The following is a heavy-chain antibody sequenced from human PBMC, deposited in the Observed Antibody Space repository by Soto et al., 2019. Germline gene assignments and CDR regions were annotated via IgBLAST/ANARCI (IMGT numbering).Heavy chain of an antibody. J-gene: IGHJ4*01. CDR1: GFTFSTYA. Sequence: PGGSLRLSCAASGFTFSTYAMAWVRQAPGKGLEWVSVISGSGGSAYYADSVKGRVTVSRDNSKNTLYVHMNSLRVEDTAVFYCAGYDIVGYYFDYWGHGTLVTVSS. CDR3: AGYDIVGYYFDY. CDR2: ISGSGGSA. V-gene: IGHV3-23*01. D-gene: IGHD3-9*01.